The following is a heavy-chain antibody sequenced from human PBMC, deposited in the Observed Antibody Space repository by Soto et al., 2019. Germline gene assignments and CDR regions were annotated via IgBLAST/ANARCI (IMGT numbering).Heavy chain of an antibody. CDR2: VNPKSGNT. CDR1: GYTFTDFD. V-gene: IGHV1-8*01. CDR3: ARGLPCDSCYNF. D-gene: IGHD3-10*01. Sequence: QVQLVQSGAEVEKPGASVKVSCKASGYTFTDFDINWVRQATGQGPEWMGWVNPKSGNTGYAPKFQGRVSMSRDTSTNTVYMEVSSLRSEDTAVYYCARGLPCDSCYNFWGQGTLVTVSS. J-gene: IGHJ4*02.